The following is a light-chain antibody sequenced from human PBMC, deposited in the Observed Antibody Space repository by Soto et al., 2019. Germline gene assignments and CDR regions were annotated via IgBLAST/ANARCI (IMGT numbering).Light chain of an antibody. CDR1: QDITNY. V-gene: IGKV1-27*01. CDR3: QKYNNAPWT. J-gene: IGKJ1*01. CDR2: AAS. Sequence: DIQMTQSPSSLSASVGDRVTITFGAIQDITNYLVGYQQRPGKTPKLLIYAASTLQSGVPSRFSAGGSGTDFTLTISSLQPEDVATYYCQKYNNAPWTFGQGTKVEIK.